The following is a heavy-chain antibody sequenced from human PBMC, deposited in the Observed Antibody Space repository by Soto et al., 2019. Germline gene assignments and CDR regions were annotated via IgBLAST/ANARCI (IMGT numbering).Heavy chain of an antibody. CDR2: IYYSGST. CDR1: GGSISSYY. J-gene: IGHJ6*03. Sequence: PSETLSLTCTVSGGSISSYYWSWIRQPPGKGLEWIGYIYYSGSTNYNPSLKSRVTISVDTSKNQFSLKLSSVTAADTAVYYCARVEGYCSGGSGYEGYYYYYMDVWGKGTTVTVSS. CDR3: ARVEGYCSGGSGYEGYYYYYMDV. V-gene: IGHV4-59*01. D-gene: IGHD2-15*01.